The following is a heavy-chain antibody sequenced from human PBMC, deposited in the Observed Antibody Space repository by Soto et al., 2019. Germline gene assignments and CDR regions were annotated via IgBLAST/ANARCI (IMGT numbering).Heavy chain of an antibody. V-gene: IGHV3-23*01. CDR2: ISGSGSST. CDR3: ARDPTSMIVVGNFDY. J-gene: IGHJ4*02. Sequence: VGSLRLSCAASGFTFSSHAIYWVRQAPGKGLEWVSAISGSGSSTYYSHSVQGRFTISRDNSKKTLYLQMNSLRAEDTAVYYCARDPTSMIVVGNFDYWGEGTLVTVSS. D-gene: IGHD3-22*01. CDR1: GFTFSSHA.